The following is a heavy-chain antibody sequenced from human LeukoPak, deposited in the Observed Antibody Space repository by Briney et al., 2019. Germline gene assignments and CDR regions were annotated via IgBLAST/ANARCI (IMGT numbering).Heavy chain of an antibody. D-gene: IGHD6-6*01. V-gene: IGHV3-48*04. CDR3: ARGPGYSSSSGWGIGPRFDY. Sequence: GGSLRLSCAASGFSFSTYSMNWVRQAPGKGLEWVSYIGNSGRTIYYADSVKGRFTISRDNAKNSLYLQMNSLRAEDTAVYYCARGPGYSSSSGWGIGPRFDYWGQGTLVTVSS. CDR1: GFSFSTYS. CDR2: IGNSGRTI. J-gene: IGHJ4*02.